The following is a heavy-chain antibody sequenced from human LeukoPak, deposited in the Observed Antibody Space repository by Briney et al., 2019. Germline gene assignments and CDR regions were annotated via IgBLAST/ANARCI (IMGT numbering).Heavy chain of an antibody. CDR1: GGTFSRNA. Sequence: SVKVSCKASGGTFSRNAISWVRQAPGQGLEWMGGIIPIFGTANYAQKFQGRVTITADESTSTAYMKLSSVRSEDTAVYYCATEIHRGSGIAAVWGQGTLVTVSS. CDR2: IIPIFGTA. CDR3: ATEIHRGSGIAAV. J-gene: IGHJ4*02. D-gene: IGHD6-13*01. V-gene: IGHV1-69*01.